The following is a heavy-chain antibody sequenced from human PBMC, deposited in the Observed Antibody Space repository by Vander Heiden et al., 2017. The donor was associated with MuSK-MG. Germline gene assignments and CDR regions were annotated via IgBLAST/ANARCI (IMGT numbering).Heavy chain of an antibody. J-gene: IGHJ4*02. Sequence: QITLKESGPTLVKPTQTLTVTCSFSGFSLSTSGVGLGWIRMPPGKALEWLALIYWDDDKRYSPLLKNRLTIGKDTSKNQVVLTMTNMDPVDTGTYFCAHSFYYGSGTDFAYWGQGILVTVSS. V-gene: IGHV2-5*02. D-gene: IGHD3-10*01. CDR1: GFSLSTSGVG. CDR2: IYWDDDK. CDR3: AHSFYYGSGTDFAY.